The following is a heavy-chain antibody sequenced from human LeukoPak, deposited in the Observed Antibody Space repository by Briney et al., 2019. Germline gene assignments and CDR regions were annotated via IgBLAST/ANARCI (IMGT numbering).Heavy chain of an antibody. D-gene: IGHD5-24*01. CDR1: GFTFSSYW. CDR2: IKQDGSEK. J-gene: IGHJ4*02. V-gene: IGHV3-7*01. Sequence: GGSLRLSCAASGFTFSSYWMSWVRQAPGKGLEWVANIKQDGSEKYYVDSVKGRFTISRDNAKNSLYLQMNSLRAEDTAVYYCARVEEMATITFFDYWGQGTLVTVSS. CDR3: ARVEEMATITFFDY.